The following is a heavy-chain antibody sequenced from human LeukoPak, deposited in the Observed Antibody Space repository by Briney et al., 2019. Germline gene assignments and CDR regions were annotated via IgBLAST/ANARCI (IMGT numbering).Heavy chain of an antibody. CDR3: ARVGFGGSYLPAPYYFDY. CDR2: IYTSGST. D-gene: IGHD1-26*01. Sequence: PSETLSLTCTVSGGSISSYYWSWIRQPAGKGLEWIGRIYTSGSTNYNPSLKSRVTMSVDTSKNQFSLKLSSVTAADTAVYYCARVGFGGSYLPAPYYFDYWGQGTLVTVSS. V-gene: IGHV4-4*07. J-gene: IGHJ4*02. CDR1: GGSISSYY.